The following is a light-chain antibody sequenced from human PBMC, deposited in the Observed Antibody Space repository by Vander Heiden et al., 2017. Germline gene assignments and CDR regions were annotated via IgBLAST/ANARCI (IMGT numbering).Light chain of an antibody. V-gene: IGLV6-57*04. CDR1: SGSIASTY. Sequence: NLIPPQPHPLPQSPAKPVPIPWAPSSGSIASTYVQWYQQRPGSAPSLVIYEDNQSPSGVPGRFSGSIDSSSNSASLTISGLETEDEADYYCQSYERNSLQIFFGGGTKLTVL. CDR2: EDN. J-gene: IGLJ2*01. CDR3: QSYERNSLQIF.